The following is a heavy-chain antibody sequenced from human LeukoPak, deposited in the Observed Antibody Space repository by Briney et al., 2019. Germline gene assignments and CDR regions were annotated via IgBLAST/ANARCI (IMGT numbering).Heavy chain of an antibody. Sequence: PGGSLRLSCAASGFTFSSYAMSWVRQAPGKGLEWVSAISGSGGSTYYADSVKGRFTISRGNSKNTLYLQMNSLRAEDTAVYYCATTPEGYCSGGSCYDTTLFDYWGQGTLVTVSS. CDR2: ISGSGGST. V-gene: IGHV3-23*01. CDR1: GFTFSSYA. D-gene: IGHD2-15*01. J-gene: IGHJ4*02. CDR3: ATTPEGYCSGGSCYDTTLFDY.